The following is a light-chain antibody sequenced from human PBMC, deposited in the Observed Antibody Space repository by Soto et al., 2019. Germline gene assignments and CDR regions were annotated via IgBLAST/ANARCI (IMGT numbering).Light chain of an antibody. CDR1: QDISNY. CDR2: DAS. V-gene: IGKV1-33*01. Sequence: DIQMTQSPSSLSASVGDRVTITCQASQDISNYLNWYQQKPGKAPKLLIYDASNLETGVPSRFSGRGSGTDFTFTISSLQPEDIATYYCQQYDNPYTFGQGTKLEIK. J-gene: IGKJ2*01. CDR3: QQYDNPYT.